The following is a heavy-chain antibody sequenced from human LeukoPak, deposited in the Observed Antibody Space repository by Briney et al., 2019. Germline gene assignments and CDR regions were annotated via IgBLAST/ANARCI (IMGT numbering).Heavy chain of an antibody. CDR2: ITSSSSTI. D-gene: IGHD3-22*01. CDR3: ARYERGSGDL. CDR1: GFTFSTYT. J-gene: IGHJ4*02. V-gene: IGHV3-48*01. Sequence: GGSLRLSCAASGFTFSTYTMNWVRQAPGKGLEWVSYITSSSSTIYYADSVKGRFTISRDNAKNSLYLQMNSLRAEDTAVYYCARYERGSGDLWGQGTLVTVSS.